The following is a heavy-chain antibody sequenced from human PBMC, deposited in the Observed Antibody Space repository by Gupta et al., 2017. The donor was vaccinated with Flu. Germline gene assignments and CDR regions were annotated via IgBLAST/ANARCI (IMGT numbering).Heavy chain of an antibody. J-gene: IGHJ6*03. CDR3: AKDGPWTASCPYDCYYMDV. V-gene: IGHV3-30*18. D-gene: IGHD2-2*01. CDR2: KASDGSHK. Sequence: QRHRVSSGGGLVPLGAVLRLSGAATGSAFSGCGMHVVRPAPGQGRGGVANKASDGSHKDYADSVRGRFTISRDNSKNTLSLEMDSLGVEDTAVYYCAKDGPWTASCPYDCYYMDVWGKGTTVTVSS. CDR1: GSAFSGCG.